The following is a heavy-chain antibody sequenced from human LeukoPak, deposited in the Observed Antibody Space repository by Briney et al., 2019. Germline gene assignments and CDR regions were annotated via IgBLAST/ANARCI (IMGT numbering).Heavy chain of an antibody. CDR3: ARDPGWYQLLSTIDY. V-gene: IGHV3-53*01. CDR1: GFTVSSNS. J-gene: IGHJ4*02. CDR2: IYSDNT. Sequence: GGSLRLSCTVSGFTVSSNSMSWVRQAPGKGLEWVSFIYSDNTHYSDSVKGRFTISRDNSKNTLYLQMNSLRAEDTAVYYCARDPGWYQLLSTIDYWGQGTLVTVSS. D-gene: IGHD2-2*01.